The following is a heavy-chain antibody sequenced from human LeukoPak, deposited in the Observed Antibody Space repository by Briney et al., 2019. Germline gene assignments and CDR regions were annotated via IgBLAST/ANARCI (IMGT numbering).Heavy chain of an antibody. V-gene: IGHV3-7*01. D-gene: IGHD1-26*01. Sequence: QPGGSLRLSCTASGFAFSDFWMSWVRQAPGKGLEWVANIKQNGSEETYIDSVKGRFIISRDNAKNSLSLQMNSLRGEDTAVYYCADPGVGYWGQGTLVTVSS. CDR2: IKQNGSEE. CDR1: GFAFSDFW. J-gene: IGHJ4*02. CDR3: ADPGVGY.